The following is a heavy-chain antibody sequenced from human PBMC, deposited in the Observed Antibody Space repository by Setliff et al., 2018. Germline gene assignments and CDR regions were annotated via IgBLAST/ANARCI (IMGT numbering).Heavy chain of an antibody. V-gene: IGHV1-2*04. CDR2: INPKTGGT. CDR3: ARDRREAFDI. CDR1: GYAFTDNY. J-gene: IGHJ3*02. Sequence: ASVKVSCKTSGYAFTDNYIHWVRQAPGQGLEWMGWINPKTGGTNLAQKFQGWASMTRDTPITTAYMEPRSLRSDDTAVYYCARDRREAFDIWGQGTMVTVSS.